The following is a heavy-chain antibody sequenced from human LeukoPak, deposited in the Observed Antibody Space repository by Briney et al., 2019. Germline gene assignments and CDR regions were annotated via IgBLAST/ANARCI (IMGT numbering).Heavy chain of an antibody. V-gene: IGHV4-39*07. CDR1: GGSISSSSYY. Sequence: SETLSLTCTVSGGSISSSSYYWGWIRQPPGKGLEWIGSIYYSGSTYYNPSLKSRVTISVDTSKNQFSLKLSSVTAADTAVYYCARDRGRGEWLLWGQGTLVTVSS. J-gene: IGHJ4*02. CDR3: ARDRGRGEWLL. CDR2: IYYSGST. D-gene: IGHD3-3*01.